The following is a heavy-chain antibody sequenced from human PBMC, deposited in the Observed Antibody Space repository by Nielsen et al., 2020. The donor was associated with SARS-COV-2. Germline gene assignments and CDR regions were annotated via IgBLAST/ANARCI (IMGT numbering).Heavy chain of an antibody. Sequence: GGSLRLSCRASGFSFSIYSMNWVRQAPGKGLEWVSYITSTSNTIYCADSVKGRFTISRDNADNSLYLQMDSLRDEDTAVYYCARDSPSMAARRLYYFDYWGQGTLVAVSS. CDR2: ITSTSNTI. CDR1: GFSFSIYS. D-gene: IGHD6-6*01. CDR3: ARDSPSMAARRLYYFDY. V-gene: IGHV3-48*02. J-gene: IGHJ4*02.